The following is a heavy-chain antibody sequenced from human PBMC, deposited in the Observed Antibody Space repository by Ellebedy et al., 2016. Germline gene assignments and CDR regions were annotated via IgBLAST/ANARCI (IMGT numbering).Heavy chain of an antibody. CDR1: GFTFSSYS. D-gene: IGHD6-13*01. V-gene: IGHV3-21*01. Sequence: GGSLRLXCAASGFTFSSYSMNWFRQAPGKGLEWVSSISSISSYIYSADSVKGRFTISRDNAKTSLYLQMNSLRAEDTAVYYCARGTAAAGTGYWGQGTLVTVSS. CDR2: ISSISSYI. CDR3: ARGTAAAGTGY. J-gene: IGHJ4*02.